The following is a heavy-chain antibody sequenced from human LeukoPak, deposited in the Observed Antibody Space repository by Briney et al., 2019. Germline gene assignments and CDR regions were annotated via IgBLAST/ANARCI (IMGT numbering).Heavy chain of an antibody. V-gene: IGHV1-69*04. D-gene: IGHD3-3*01. CDR2: IIPILGIA. J-gene: IGHJ4*02. Sequence: ASVKVSCKASGGTSSSYAISWVRQAPGQGLEWMGRIIPILGIANYAQKLQGRVTITADKSTSTAYMELSSLRSEDTAVYYCARVVRGYDFWSGYLDYWGQGTLVTVSS. CDR1: GGTSSSYA. CDR3: ARVVRGYDFWSGYLDY.